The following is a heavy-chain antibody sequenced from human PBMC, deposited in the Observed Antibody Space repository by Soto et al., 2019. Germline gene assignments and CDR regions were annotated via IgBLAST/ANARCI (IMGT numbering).Heavy chain of an antibody. V-gene: IGHV3-23*01. CDR3: AKKVNSGSGSQFFDY. CDR2: FRSGGDDDTT. D-gene: IGHD3-10*01. CDR1: GFTFSSYS. Sequence: GGSLRLSCAASGFTFSSYSMSWVRQAPGKGLEWVSGFRSGGDDDTTYYADSVRGRFTISRDNSKNTLFLQMSSLRAEDTAIYYCAKKVNSGSGSQFFDYWGPGTLVTVSS. J-gene: IGHJ4*02.